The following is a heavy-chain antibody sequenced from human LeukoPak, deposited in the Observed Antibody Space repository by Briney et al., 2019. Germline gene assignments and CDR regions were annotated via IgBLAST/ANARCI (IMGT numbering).Heavy chain of an antibody. D-gene: IGHD4-23*01. CDR3: ARTVVTLDWYFDL. CDR1: GGSISSSSYS. V-gene: IGHV4-61*02. CDR2: FYTSGTT. Sequence: PSETLSLTCTVSGGSISSSSYSWNWIRQPAGKGLEWIGRFYTSGTTNYNPSLKSRVTMSMDTSKNQVSLKMRSVTAADTAVYYCARTVVTLDWYFDLWGRGTLVSVSS. J-gene: IGHJ2*01.